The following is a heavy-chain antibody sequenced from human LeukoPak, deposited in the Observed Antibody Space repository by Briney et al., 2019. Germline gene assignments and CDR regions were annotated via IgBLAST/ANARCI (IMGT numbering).Heavy chain of an antibody. CDR2: IYYGGST. J-gene: IGHJ5*02. Sequence: SETLSLTCTVSGGSFGDYYWSWIRQPPGKGLEWIGYIYYGGSTNYNPSLKSRVTISVDTSKNQFSLKLTSVTAADTAVYYCARRSAAGTPLRFDPWGQGTLVTVSS. CDR1: GGSFGDYY. D-gene: IGHD6-13*01. V-gene: IGHV4-59*01. CDR3: ARRSAAGTPLRFDP.